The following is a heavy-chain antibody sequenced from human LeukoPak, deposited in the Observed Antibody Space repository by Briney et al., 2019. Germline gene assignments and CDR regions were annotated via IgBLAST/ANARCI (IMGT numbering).Heavy chain of an antibody. Sequence: SETLSLTCTVSSGSISSGGYYWSWIRQHPGKGLEWIGYIYYSGSTYYNPSLKSRVTISVDTSKNQFSLKLSSVTAADTAVYYCARVITQGGWFDPWGQGTLVTVSS. V-gene: IGHV4-31*03. D-gene: IGHD1-14*01. CDR2: IYYSGST. J-gene: IGHJ5*02. CDR3: ARVITQGGWFDP. CDR1: SGSISSGGYY.